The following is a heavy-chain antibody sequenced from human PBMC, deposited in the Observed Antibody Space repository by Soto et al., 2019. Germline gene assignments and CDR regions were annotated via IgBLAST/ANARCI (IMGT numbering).Heavy chain of an antibody. CDR1: GDSISSDDYY. CDR2: IYNSENT. J-gene: IGHJ6*02. Sequence: QVQLQESGPGLVKPSQTLSLTCTVSGDSISSDDYYWSWIRQPPGKGLEWIGNIYNSENTYYNPSLKSRVTISVDMSKNQFSLKLSSVTAADTAVYYCARVNPMFHSMDVWGQGTTVTVSS. D-gene: IGHD3-10*02. V-gene: IGHV4-30-4*01. CDR3: ARVNPMFHSMDV.